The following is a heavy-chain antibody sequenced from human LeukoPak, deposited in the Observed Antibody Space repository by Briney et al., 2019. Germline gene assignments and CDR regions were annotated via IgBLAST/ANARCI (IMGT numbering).Heavy chain of an antibody. CDR2: MNEYGSEI. Sequence: GGSLRLSCSVSGFIFRDFSMSWVRQAPGKGLEWVAKMNEYGSEIFYVDSVKGPFTISRDNAKNSLYLQLNSLRAEDTAVYYCARDRWGYSYGGDWGQGTLVTVSS. CDR1: GFIFRDFS. J-gene: IGHJ4*02. D-gene: IGHD5-18*01. V-gene: IGHV3-7*01. CDR3: ARDRWGYSYGGD.